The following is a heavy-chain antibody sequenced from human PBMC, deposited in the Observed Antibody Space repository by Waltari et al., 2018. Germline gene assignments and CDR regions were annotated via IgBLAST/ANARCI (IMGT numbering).Heavy chain of an antibody. CDR2: IYYSGST. CDR3: ARHFLGRDYYDSSGYYYVRYFDY. D-gene: IGHD3-22*01. Sequence: QVQLQESGPGLVKPSETLSLTCTVSGGSISSYYWSWIRQPPGKGREWIGYIYYSGSTNYNPSLKIRVTISVATSKNQFSLKLSSVTAADTAVYYCARHFLGRDYYDSSGYYYVRYFDYWGQGTLVTVSS. CDR1: GGSISSYY. J-gene: IGHJ4*02. V-gene: IGHV4-59*08.